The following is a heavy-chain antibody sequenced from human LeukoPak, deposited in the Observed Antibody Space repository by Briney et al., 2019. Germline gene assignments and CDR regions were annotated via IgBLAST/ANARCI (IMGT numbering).Heavy chain of an antibody. V-gene: IGHV4-61*01. CDR3: ARGAPSGSYLDY. CDR2: IYYSGST. CDR1: GGSVSSGSYY. J-gene: IGHJ4*02. D-gene: IGHD1-26*01. Sequence: SETLSLTCTVSGGSVSSGSYYWSWIRQPPGKGLEWIGYIYYSGSTNYNPSLKSRVTISVDTSKNQLSLKLSSVTAADTAVYYCARGAPSGSYLDYWGQGTLVTVSS.